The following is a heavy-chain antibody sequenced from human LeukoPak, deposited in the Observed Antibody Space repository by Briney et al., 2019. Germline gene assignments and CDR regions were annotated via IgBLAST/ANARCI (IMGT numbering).Heavy chain of an antibody. V-gene: IGHV1-3*01. CDR3: ARAQYYYDSSGYYPASFDY. D-gene: IGHD3-22*01. CDR2: INAGNGNT. Sequence: SVKVSCKASGYTFTSYAMHWVRQAPGQRLEWMGWINAGNGNTKYSQKFQGRVTITRDTSASTAYMELSSLRSEDTAVYYCARAQYYYDSSGYYPASFDYRGQGTLVTVSS. CDR1: GYTFTSYA. J-gene: IGHJ4*02.